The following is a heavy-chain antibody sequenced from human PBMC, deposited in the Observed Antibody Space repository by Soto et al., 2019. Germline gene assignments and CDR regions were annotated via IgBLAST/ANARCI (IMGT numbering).Heavy chain of an antibody. D-gene: IGHD3-10*01. CDR1: GGSISSSSYY. Sequence: SETLSLTCTVSGGSISSSSYYWGWIRQPPGKGLEWIGSIYYSRSTYYNPSLKSRVTISVDTSKNQFSLKLSSVTAADTAVYYCARDGVNWFDPWGQGTLVTVSS. CDR3: ARDGVNWFDP. CDR2: IYYSRST. V-gene: IGHV4-39*02. J-gene: IGHJ5*02.